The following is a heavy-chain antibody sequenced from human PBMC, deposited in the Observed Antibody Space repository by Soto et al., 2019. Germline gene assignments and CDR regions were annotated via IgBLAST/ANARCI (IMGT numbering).Heavy chain of an antibody. Sequence: PSETLSLTCAVYGGSFSGYYWSWIRQPPGKGLEWIGEINHSGSTNYNPSLKSRVTISVDTSKNQFSLKLSSVTAADTAVYYCERLTSDSSAPEGDIRGQGTMVA. V-gene: IGHV4-34*01. CDR2: INHSGST. D-gene: IGHD3-22*01. CDR3: ERLTSDSSAPEGDI. J-gene: IGHJ3*02. CDR1: GGSFSGYY.